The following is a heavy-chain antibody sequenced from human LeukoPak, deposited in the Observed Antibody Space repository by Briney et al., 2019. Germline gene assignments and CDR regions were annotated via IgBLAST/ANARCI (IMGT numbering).Heavy chain of an antibody. CDR2: ISRSGGNS. CDR1: GFTQNA. CDR3: AKDGAWLRFDD. Sequence: GGSLRLSCEASGFTQNAMGWVRQAPGKGLEWVASISRSGGNSHYADSVKGRFTISRDDSKNTLYLQMNNLRAEDTAVYYCAKDGAWLRFDDWGQGILVTVSS. D-gene: IGHD5-12*01. V-gene: IGHV3-23*01. J-gene: IGHJ4*02.